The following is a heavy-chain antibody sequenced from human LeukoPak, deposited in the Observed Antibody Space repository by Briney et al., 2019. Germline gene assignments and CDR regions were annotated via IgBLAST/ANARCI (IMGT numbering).Heavy chain of an antibody. J-gene: IGHJ4*02. D-gene: IGHD3-3*01. CDR1: GGSISSHY. CDR2: IYYSGST. Sequence: SETLSLTCTVYGGSISSHYWSWIRQPPGKGLEWIGYIYYSGSTNYNPSLKSRVTISVDTSKNQFSLKLSSVTAADTAVYYCARDLGSQDFWSGYYDYWGQGTLVTVSS. V-gene: IGHV4-59*11. CDR3: ARDLGSQDFWSGYYDY.